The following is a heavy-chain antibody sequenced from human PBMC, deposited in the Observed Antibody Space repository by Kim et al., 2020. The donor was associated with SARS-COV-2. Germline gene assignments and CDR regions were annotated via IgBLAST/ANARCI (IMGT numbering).Heavy chain of an antibody. CDR3: AKDQGRFPYSSGWYGEKGGLDY. J-gene: IGHJ4*02. D-gene: IGHD6-19*01. CDR2: ISWNSGSI. V-gene: IGHV3-9*01. CDR1: GFTFDDYA. Sequence: GGSLRLSCAASGFTFDDYAMHWVRQAPGKGLEWVSGISWNSGSIGYADSVKGRFTISRDNAKNSLYLQMNSLRAEDTALYYCAKDQGRFPYSSGWYGEKGGLDYWGQGTLVTVSS.